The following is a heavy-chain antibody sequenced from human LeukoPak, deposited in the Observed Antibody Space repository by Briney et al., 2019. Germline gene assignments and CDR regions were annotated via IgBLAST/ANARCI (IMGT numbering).Heavy chain of an antibody. J-gene: IGHJ4*02. D-gene: IGHD3-10*01. V-gene: IGHV3-11*01. CDR1: GFTFSDYY. CDR2: ISSSGSTI. Sequence: PGGSLRLSCAASGFTFSDYYMSWIRQAPGKGLGWVSYISSSGSTIYYADSVKGRFTISRDNAKNSLYLQMNSLRAEDTAVYYCARDRVNYYYGSGSTSLFDYWGQGTLVTVSS. CDR3: ARDRVNYYYGSGSTSLFDY.